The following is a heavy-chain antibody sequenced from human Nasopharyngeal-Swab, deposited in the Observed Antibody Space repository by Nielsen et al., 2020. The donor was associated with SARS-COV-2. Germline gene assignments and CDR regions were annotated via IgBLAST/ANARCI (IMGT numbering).Heavy chain of an antibody. Sequence: ASVKVSCKASSYTFTNYYMHWVRQAPGQGLEWMGIISPSGDATGYAQQFQGRVAMTRDTSTSTVYMELSSLRSEDTAVYYCVRDQGAGVAVAGCLDYWGQGTLVTVSS. CDR2: ISPSGDAT. J-gene: IGHJ4*02. D-gene: IGHD6-19*01. V-gene: IGHV1-46*01. CDR1: SYTFTNYY. CDR3: VRDQGAGVAVAGCLDY.